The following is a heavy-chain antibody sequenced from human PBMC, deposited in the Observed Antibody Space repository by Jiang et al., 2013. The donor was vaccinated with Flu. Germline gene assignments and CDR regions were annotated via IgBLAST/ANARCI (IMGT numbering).Heavy chain of an antibody. V-gene: IGHV1-69*04. CDR2: IVPVVEVS. J-gene: IGHJ6*01. D-gene: IGHD1-26*01. Sequence: SGAEVKKPGSSVRVSCKASGAIFNNYAISWVRQAPGQGLEWMGRIVPVVEVSNYAQKFHDRVTITADKSTTTIYMDLTTLTSEDTAVYFCASEGVGTSQADFWG. CDR3: ASEGVGTSQADF. CDR1: GAIFNNYA.